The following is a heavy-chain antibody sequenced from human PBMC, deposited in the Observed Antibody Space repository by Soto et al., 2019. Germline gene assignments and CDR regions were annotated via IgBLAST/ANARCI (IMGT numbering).Heavy chain of an antibody. CDR3: ARLRVSMTYGGAVLDY. J-gene: IGHJ4*02. D-gene: IGHD3-16*01. Sequence: QVQLVQSGAETLKSGSSVKVSCKVSGGNFNTYGIGWGRQAAGQGLEWMGEIIPLLGTPNYAQRFQDRLTISADESTTTAYIELSILSSEHSAVYFCARLRVSMTYGGAVLDYWGQGTQGNVSS. V-gene: IGHV1-69*01. CDR1: GGNFNTYG. CDR2: IIPLLGTP.